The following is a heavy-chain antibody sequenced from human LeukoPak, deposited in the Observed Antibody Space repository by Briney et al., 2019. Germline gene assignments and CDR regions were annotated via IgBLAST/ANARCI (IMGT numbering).Heavy chain of an antibody. Sequence: GGSLRLSCSAAGFTFSNYAMSCVRRAPGKGLEGVSAISGSGCSTYYADSVKGRFTISRDNSKNTLYLQMNRLSAEATAVYYCATCLGDGGNYSFDYWGQGTLVTVSS. CDR1: GFTFSNYA. CDR3: ATCLGDGGNYSFDY. CDR2: ISGSGCST. D-gene: IGHD4-23*01. V-gene: IGHV3-23*01. J-gene: IGHJ4*02.